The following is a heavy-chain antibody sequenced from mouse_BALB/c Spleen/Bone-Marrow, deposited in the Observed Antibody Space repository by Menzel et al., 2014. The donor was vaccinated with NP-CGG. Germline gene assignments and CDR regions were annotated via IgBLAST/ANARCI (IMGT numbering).Heavy chain of an antibody. CDR1: GFDFSRYW. CDR2: INPDSSTI. CDR3: ALLGNYGYFDV. D-gene: IGHD2-1*01. Sequence: EVQGVESGGGLVQPGGSLKLSCAASGFDFSRYWMSRVRQAPGKGLEWIGEINPDSSTINYTPSLKDKFITSRDNAKNTLYLQMSKVRSEDTALYYCALLGNYGYFDVWGAGTTVTVSS. V-gene: IGHV4-1*02. J-gene: IGHJ1*01.